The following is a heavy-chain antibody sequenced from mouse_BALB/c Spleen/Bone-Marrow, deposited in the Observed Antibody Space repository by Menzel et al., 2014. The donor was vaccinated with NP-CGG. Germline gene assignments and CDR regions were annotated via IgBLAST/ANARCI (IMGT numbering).Heavy chain of an antibody. J-gene: IGHJ2*01. V-gene: IGHV1-7*01. CDR1: GYTFTSYW. D-gene: IGHD2-14*01. Sequence: QVHVKQSGAELAKPGASVKMSCKASGYTFTSYWMHWVKQRPGQGLEWIGYINPSTGYTEYNQKFKDKATLTADKSSSTAYMQLSSLTSEDSAVYYCAREDKGYRYDRPFDYWGQGTTLTVSS. CDR3: AREDKGYRYDRPFDY. CDR2: INPSTGYT.